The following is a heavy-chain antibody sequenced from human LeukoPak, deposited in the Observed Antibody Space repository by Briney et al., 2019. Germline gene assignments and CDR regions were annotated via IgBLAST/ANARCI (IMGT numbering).Heavy chain of an antibody. Sequence: SETLSLTCAVYGGSFSGYYWSWIRQPPGKGLEWIGEINHSGSTNYNPSLKSRVTISVDESKNQLSLKLSSVTAADTAVYYCARGRYCSGGSCYYNPWGQGTLVTVSS. J-gene: IGHJ5*02. CDR1: GGSFSGYY. D-gene: IGHD2-15*01. CDR2: INHSGST. CDR3: ARGRYCSGGSCYYNP. V-gene: IGHV4-34*01.